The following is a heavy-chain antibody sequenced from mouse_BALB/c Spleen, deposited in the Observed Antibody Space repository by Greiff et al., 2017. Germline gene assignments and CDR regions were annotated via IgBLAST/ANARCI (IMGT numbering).Heavy chain of an antibody. D-gene: IGHD2-10*02. CDR2: INPSNGRT. J-gene: IGHJ3*01. Sequence: VQLQQPGAELVKPGASVKLSCKASGYTFTSYWMHWVKQRPGQGLEWIGEINPSNGRTNYNEKFKSKATLTVDKSSSTAYMQLSSLTSEDSAVYYCARSEYGNPWFAYWGQGTLVTVSA. CDR3: ARSEYGNPWFAY. CDR1: GYTFTSYW. V-gene: IGHV1S81*02.